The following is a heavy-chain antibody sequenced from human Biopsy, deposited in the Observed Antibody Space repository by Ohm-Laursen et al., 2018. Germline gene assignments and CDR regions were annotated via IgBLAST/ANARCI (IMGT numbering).Heavy chain of an antibody. D-gene: IGHD2-15*01. Sequence: SDTLSLTCTVFGKTFSDYQWSWIRQPPGKGLEWIGQINQAGTTNYNPSLKIRVSISADASKYEFSLRLTSVTAADTAVYLCGNEVHGRDYWGLGAQVTVSS. J-gene: IGHJ4*02. CDR3: GNEVHGRDY. CDR2: INQAGTT. V-gene: IGHV4-34*08. CDR1: GKTFSDYQ.